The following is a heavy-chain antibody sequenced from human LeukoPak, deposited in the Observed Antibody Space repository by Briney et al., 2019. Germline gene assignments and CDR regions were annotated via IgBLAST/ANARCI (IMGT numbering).Heavy chain of an antibody. Sequence: PGGSLTLSCAASGLTFSTYAMHWVRQAPGKGLGWVAVISYDGSNKYYADSVKGRFTISRDNSKNTLYLQMNSLRTEDTAVYYCARDTDPYCGGDCDRDYWGQGTLVTVSS. CDR3: ARDTDPYCGGDCDRDY. CDR1: GLTFSTYA. J-gene: IGHJ4*02. V-gene: IGHV3-30-3*01. D-gene: IGHD2-21*02. CDR2: ISYDGSNK.